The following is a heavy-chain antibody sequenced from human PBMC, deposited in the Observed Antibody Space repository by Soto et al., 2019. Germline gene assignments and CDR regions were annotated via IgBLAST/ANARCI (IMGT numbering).Heavy chain of an antibody. D-gene: IGHD4-17*01. CDR2: ISSSSSTI. J-gene: IGHJ4*02. CDR1: GFTFSRYS. V-gene: IGHV3-48*01. CDR3: ARDLNYGLFDY. Sequence: EVQLVESGGGLVQPGGSLRLSCAASGFTFSRYSMNWVRQAPGTGLEWVSYISSSSSTIYYADSVKGRFTISRDNAKNSLYLQMNSLRAEDTAVYYGARDLNYGLFDYWGQGTLVTVSS.